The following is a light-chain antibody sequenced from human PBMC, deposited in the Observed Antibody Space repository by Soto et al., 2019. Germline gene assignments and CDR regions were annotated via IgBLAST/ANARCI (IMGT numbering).Light chain of an antibody. CDR3: QQYNSNPLT. Sequence: DIQMTQSPSTLSASVGDRVTITCRASQSVSSWLAWYQQKPGKVPKLLIYKASTLESGVPSRFSGSGSGIEFTLTISSLQPDDFATYYCQQYNSNPLTFGGGTKVEIK. V-gene: IGKV1-5*03. J-gene: IGKJ4*01. CDR1: QSVSSW. CDR2: KAS.